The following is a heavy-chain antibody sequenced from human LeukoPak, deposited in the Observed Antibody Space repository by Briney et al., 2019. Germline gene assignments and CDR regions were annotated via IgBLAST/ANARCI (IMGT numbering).Heavy chain of an antibody. D-gene: IGHD2-15*01. Sequence: GGSLRLSCAASGFIFSSYAMSWVRQAPGKGLEWVANIKQDGSEKYYVDSVKGRFTISRDNAKNSLFLQMNNLRAEDTAVYYCAREDVAAYYYMDVWGKGTTVTVSS. CDR1: GFIFSSYA. CDR2: IKQDGSEK. CDR3: AREDVAAYYYMDV. J-gene: IGHJ6*03. V-gene: IGHV3-7*01.